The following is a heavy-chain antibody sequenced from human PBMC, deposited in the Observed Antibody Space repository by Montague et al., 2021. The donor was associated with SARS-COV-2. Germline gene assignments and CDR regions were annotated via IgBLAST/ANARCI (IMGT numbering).Heavy chain of an antibody. CDR2: IAYSGRT. V-gene: IGHV4-39*01. D-gene: IGHD3-10*01. Sequence: SEILSLTCTVSGGSVSSSPYYWGWIRQPPGRGLEWVGSIAYSGRTXFXXXXKXRLTISVDSSENQFSLRLSSVTAADTAVYYCASSYYYGSGTYVYNYYMDVWGKGTTVTVSS. CDR1: GGSVSSSPYY. J-gene: IGHJ6*03. CDR3: ASSYYYGSGTYVYNYYMDV.